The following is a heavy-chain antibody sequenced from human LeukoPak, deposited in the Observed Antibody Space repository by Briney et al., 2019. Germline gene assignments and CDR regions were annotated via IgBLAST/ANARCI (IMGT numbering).Heavy chain of an antibody. V-gene: IGHV3-23*01. CDR2: ISGSGGST. D-gene: IGHD2-2*01. CDR1: GFTFSSYA. Sequence: GGSLRLSCAASGFTFSSYAMSWVRQAPGKGLEWVSAISGSGGSTYYADSVKGRITISRDNSKNTLYLQMNSLRAEDTAVYYCAKDHCSSTSCFPHDAFDIWGQGTMVTVSS. CDR3: AKDHCSSTSCFPHDAFDI. J-gene: IGHJ3*02.